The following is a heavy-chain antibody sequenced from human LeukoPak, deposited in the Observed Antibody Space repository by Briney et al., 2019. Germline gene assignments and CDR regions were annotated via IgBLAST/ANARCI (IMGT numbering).Heavy chain of an antibody. D-gene: IGHD6-6*01. J-gene: IGHJ6*03. Sequence: GASVKVSCKASGYTFTSYAMNWVRQAPGQGLEWMGWINTNTGNPTYAQGFTGRFVFSLDTSVSTAYPQISSLKAEDTAVYYCARTSIAAHRYYYYYMDVWGKGTTVTVSS. CDR3: ARTSIAAHRYYYYYMDV. V-gene: IGHV7-4-1*02. CDR1: GYTFTSYA. CDR2: INTNTGNP.